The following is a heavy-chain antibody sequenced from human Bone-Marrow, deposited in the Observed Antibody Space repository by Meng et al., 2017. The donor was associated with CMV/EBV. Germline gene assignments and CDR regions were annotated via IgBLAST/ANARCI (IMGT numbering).Heavy chain of an antibody. Sequence: GESLEISCAASGFTLTHFWIHWVRQAPGKGLVWVSRIRSDGTGKSYADSVKGRFTVSKANAKNSQHLQMNILGAEDTAVYYCELRYHIGGYYLWGQGTLVTVSS. V-gene: IGHV3-74*01. D-gene: IGHD3-3*01. CDR3: ELRYHIGGYYL. CDR2: IRSDGTGK. CDR1: GFTLTHFW. J-gene: IGHJ4*02.